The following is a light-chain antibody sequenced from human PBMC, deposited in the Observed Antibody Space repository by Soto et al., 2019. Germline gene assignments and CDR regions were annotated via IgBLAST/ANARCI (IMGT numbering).Light chain of an antibody. CDR2: EVA. V-gene: IGLV2-8*01. CDR3: CSYAGTTAV. J-gene: IGLJ1*01. Sequence: QSALAQPPSASGSPGQSVTISCTGSSRDVGGFGWVSWYQQHPGKAPKLMIYEVAKRPSGVPDRFSGSKSGNTASLTVSGLQVEDEGYYYCCSYAGTTAVFGTGTKVTVL. CDR1: SRDVGGFGW.